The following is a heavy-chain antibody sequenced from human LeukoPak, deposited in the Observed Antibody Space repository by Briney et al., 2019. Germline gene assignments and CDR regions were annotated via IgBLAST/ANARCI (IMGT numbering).Heavy chain of an antibody. J-gene: IGHJ4*02. CDR1: GFTFKNSG. CDR2: ISGTGANT. V-gene: IGHV3-23*01. Sequence: GGSLILSCAASGFTFKNSGMSSVRQAPGKGLEWVSDISGTGANTYDADPVKGRFTISRDNSKNTLYLQMNSLRGEDTAVYSCAKRYGLGSSPFDYWGQGALVTVSS. CDR3: AKRYGLGSSPFDY. D-gene: IGHD3-10*01.